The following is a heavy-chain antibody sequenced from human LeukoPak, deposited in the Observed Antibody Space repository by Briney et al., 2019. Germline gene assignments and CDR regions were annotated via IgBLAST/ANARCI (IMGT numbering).Heavy chain of an antibody. CDR1: GFTFSSYW. CDR3: AGNIGGATSGGDFDY. D-gene: IGHD1-26*01. Sequence: GGSLRLSCAASGFTFSSYWMSWVRQAPGKGLEWVANIKQDGSEKYYVDSVKGRFTISRDNAKNSLYLQMNSLRAEDTAVYYWAGNIGGATSGGDFDYGGRGTLVTASS. CDR2: IKQDGSEK. V-gene: IGHV3-7*01. J-gene: IGHJ4*02.